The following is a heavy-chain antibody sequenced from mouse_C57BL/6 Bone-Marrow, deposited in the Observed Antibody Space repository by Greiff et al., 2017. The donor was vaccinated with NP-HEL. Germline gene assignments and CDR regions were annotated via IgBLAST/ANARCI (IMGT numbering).Heavy chain of an antibody. CDR1: GYTFTDYY. CDR3: ASLRRIYDGYYGRFFAY. D-gene: IGHD2-3*01. J-gene: IGHJ3*01. V-gene: IGHV1-77*01. CDR2: IGPGSGST. Sequence: QVQLKESGAELVKPGASVKISCKASGYTFTDYYINWVKQRPGQGLEWIGKIGPGSGSTYYNEKFKGKATLTADKSSSTAYMQLSSLTSEDSAVYFCASLRRIYDGYYGRFFAYWGQGTLVTVSA.